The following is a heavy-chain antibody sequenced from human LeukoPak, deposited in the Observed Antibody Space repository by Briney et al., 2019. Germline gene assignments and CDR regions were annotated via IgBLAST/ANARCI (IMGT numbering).Heavy chain of an antibody. CDR2: ISSTSSLI. J-gene: IGHJ4*02. V-gene: IGHV3-48*04. CDR1: GFTFRTYS. CDR3: ARDVRIPYGSGFDY. Sequence: GGSLRLSCAASGFTFRTYSMHWVRQDPGKGLEWVSYISSTSSLIFYADSVKGRFTISRDNTKNSLYLQMNSLRVEDTAVYYCARDVRIPYGSGFDYWGQGTLVTVSS. D-gene: IGHD3-10*01.